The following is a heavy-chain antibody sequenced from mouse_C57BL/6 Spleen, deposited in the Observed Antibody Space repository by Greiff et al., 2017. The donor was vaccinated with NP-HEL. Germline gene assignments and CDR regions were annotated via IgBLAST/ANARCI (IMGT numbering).Heavy chain of an antibody. D-gene: IGHD1-1*01. V-gene: IGHV1-78*01. CDR1: GYTFTDHT. CDR3: ARPASYYYGSSPYWYFDV. Sequence: QVQLQQSDAELVKPGASVKISCKVSGYTFTDHTIHWMKQRPEQGLEWIGYIYPRDGSTKYNEKFKGKATLTADKSSSTAYMQLNSLTSEDSAVYFCARPASYYYGSSPYWYFDVWGTGTTVTVSS. J-gene: IGHJ1*03. CDR2: IYPRDGST.